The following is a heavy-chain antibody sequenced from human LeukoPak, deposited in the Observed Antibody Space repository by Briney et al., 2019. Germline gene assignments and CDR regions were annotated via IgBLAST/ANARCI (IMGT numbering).Heavy chain of an antibody. D-gene: IGHD2-2*02. CDR2: IRYDGSNK. CDR1: GFTFSSYG. V-gene: IGHV3-30*02. Sequence: GESLRLSCAASGFTFSSYGMHWVRQAPGKGLELVAFIRYDGSNKYYADSVKGRFTISRDNSKNTLYLQMNSLRAEDTAVYYCASNSHPHCSSTSCYSRGRKNWFDPWGQGTLVTVSS. CDR3: ASNSHPHCSSTSCYSRGRKNWFDP. J-gene: IGHJ5*02.